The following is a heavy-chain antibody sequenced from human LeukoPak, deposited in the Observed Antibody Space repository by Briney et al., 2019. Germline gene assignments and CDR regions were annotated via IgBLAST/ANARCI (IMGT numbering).Heavy chain of an antibody. V-gene: IGHV1-46*01. CDR1: GYTFTSYY. D-gene: IGHD2-21*01. J-gene: IGHJ6*02. Sequence: ASVTVSCTASGYTFTSYYMRWVRQAPGQGLEWMGIINPSGGSTSYAQKFQGRVTMTRDTSTSTVYMELSSLRSEDTAVYYCARDGPMVGISDSGPRDYYYGMDVWGQGTTVTVSS. CDR3: ARDGPMVGISDSGPRDYYYGMDV. CDR2: INPSGGST.